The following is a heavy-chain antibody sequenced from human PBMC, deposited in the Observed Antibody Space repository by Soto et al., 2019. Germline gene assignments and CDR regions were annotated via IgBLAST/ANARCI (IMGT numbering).Heavy chain of an antibody. CDR3: ARHDYGYYVRGVRDYGMDV. Sequence: QVQLQESGPGLVKPSETLSLTCTVSGGSISSYYWSWIRQPPGKGLEWIGYIYYSGSTNYNPSLXSRVTISVATXXTXFXXKLSSVTAADTAVYYCARHDYGYYVRGVRDYGMDVWGQGTTVTVSS. J-gene: IGHJ6*02. CDR2: IYYSGST. D-gene: IGHD4-17*01. V-gene: IGHV4-59*08. CDR1: GGSISSYY.